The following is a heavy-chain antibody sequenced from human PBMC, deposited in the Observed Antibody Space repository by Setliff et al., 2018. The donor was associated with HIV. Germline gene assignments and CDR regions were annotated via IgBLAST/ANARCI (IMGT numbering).Heavy chain of an antibody. CDR3: ARFRVVVISQKRYYYYMDV. CDR2: VYYNGAT. V-gene: IGHV4-34*01. J-gene: IGHJ6*03. D-gene: IGHD3-22*01. CDR1: GGSFSGYY. Sequence: SETLSLTCAVYGGSFSGYYWAWIRQPPGKGLEWIGSVYYNGATDHNPSLKSRVTISVDTSKNQFSLKLSSVTAADTAVYYCARFRVVVISQKRYYYYMDVWGKGTTVTVSS.